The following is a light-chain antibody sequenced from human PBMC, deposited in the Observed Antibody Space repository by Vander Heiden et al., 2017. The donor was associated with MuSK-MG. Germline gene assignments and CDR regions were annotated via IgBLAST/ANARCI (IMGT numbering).Light chain of an antibody. CDR3: QQYNNWPRT. Sequence: VTTPSPATLSVHSAATATLSCRASQGISNDLAWYQQKPGQAPRLLIYGASTRATRLPTRFSGSGSGTDFTLTISILQSEDIAVYYCQQYNNWPRTFGQGTKVEIK. J-gene: IGKJ1*01. CDR2: GAS. CDR1: QGISND. V-gene: IGKV3-15*01.